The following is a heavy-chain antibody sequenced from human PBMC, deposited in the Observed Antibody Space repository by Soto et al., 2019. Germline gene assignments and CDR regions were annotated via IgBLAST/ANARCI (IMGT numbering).Heavy chain of an antibody. CDR2: ISSSSSYI. CDR1: VFTFSSYS. J-gene: IGHJ2*01. Sequence: VGSLRLSCASSVFTFSSYSMNCVRQSPGKWLEWVSSISSSSSYIYYEDQEKGRFTISRDNAKNSLYLKMKRLRAEDTAGYYCARSCPRYCRGACNPGYW. V-gene: IGHV3-21*01. CDR3: ARSCPRYCRGACNPGYW. D-gene: IGHD2-21*02.